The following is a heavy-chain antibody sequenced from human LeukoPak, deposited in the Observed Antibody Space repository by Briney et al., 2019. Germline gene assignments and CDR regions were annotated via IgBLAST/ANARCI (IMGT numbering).Heavy chain of an antibody. CDR1: GGSISSYY. V-gene: IGHV4-59*08. J-gene: IGHJ3*02. Sequence: PSETLSLTCTVSGGSISSYYWSWIRRPPGKGLEWIGYIYYSGSTNYNPSLKSRVTISVDTSKNQFSLKLNSVTAADTAVYYCARHASGDNGNAFDIWGQGTMVTVSS. D-gene: IGHD4-17*01. CDR2: IYYSGST. CDR3: ARHASGDNGNAFDI.